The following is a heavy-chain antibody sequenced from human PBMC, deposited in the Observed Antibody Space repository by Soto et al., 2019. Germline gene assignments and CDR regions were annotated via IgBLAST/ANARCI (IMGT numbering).Heavy chain of an antibody. CDR3: ARGYKESFDY. J-gene: IGHJ4*02. CDR2: IYHSGST. Sequence: SETLSLTCAVSGDSISSGGYSWSWIRQPPGKGLEWIGYIYHSGSTYYNPSLKSRVTISVDRSKNQFSLKLSAVTAADTAVYYSARGYKESFDYWGQGTLVTVSS. CDR1: GDSISSGGYS. V-gene: IGHV4-30-2*01. D-gene: IGHD5-18*01.